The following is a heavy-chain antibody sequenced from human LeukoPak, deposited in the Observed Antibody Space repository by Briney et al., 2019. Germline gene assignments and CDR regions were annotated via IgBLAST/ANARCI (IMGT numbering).Heavy chain of an antibody. Sequence: GGSLRLSCAASGFTFSSYSMNWVRQAPGKGLEWVSYISSSSSTIYYADSVKGRFTISRDNAKNSLYLQMNSLRDEGTAVYYCARARSIAAAGTSDDAFDIWGQGTMVTVSS. V-gene: IGHV3-48*02. CDR2: ISSSSSTI. CDR3: ARARSIAAAGTSDDAFDI. J-gene: IGHJ3*02. CDR1: GFTFSSYS. D-gene: IGHD6-13*01.